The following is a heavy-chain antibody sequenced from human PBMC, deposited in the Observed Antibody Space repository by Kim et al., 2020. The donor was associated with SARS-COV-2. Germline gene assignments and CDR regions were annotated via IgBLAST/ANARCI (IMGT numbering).Heavy chain of an antibody. Sequence: GGSLRLSCAASGFTFTSHDITWVRQAPGKGLDWVSAIDGDGVTTQYADSVKGRFTISKDNSKNLVYLHMSSLRAEDTAMYYCAKGASTTGWTVDSWGQGTLVTVSS. V-gene: IGHV3-23*01. CDR1: GFTFTSHD. CDR3: AKGASTTGWTVDS. CDR2: IDGDGVTT. J-gene: IGHJ5*02. D-gene: IGHD6-19*01.